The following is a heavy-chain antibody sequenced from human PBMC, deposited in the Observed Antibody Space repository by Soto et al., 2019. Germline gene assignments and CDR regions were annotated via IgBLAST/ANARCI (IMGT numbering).Heavy chain of an antibody. J-gene: IGHJ4*02. CDR3: ARISIVATIYLDY. Sequence: SETLSLTCTGSGGSISSSSYYWGWIRQPPGKGLEWIGSIYYSGSTYYNPSLKSRVTISVDTSKNQFSLKLSSVTAADTAVYYCARISIVATIYLDYWGQGTLVTVSS. CDR1: GGSISSSSYY. CDR2: IYYSGST. V-gene: IGHV4-39*01. D-gene: IGHD5-12*01.